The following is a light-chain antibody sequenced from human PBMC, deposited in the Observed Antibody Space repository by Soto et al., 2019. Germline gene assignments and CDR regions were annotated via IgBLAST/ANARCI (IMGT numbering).Light chain of an antibody. CDR3: AEWDDSLNGYV. V-gene: IGLV1-44*01. CDR2: NNN. Sequence: QSVLTHPPSASGTPGQGVPISCSGITSNIGSNTVNWYQQLPGTAPKLLIYNNNQRPSGVPDRFSGSKSGTSASLAIGGLQSEDEADYYCAEWDDSLNGYVFGTGTKVTVL. CDR1: TSNIGSNT. J-gene: IGLJ1*01.